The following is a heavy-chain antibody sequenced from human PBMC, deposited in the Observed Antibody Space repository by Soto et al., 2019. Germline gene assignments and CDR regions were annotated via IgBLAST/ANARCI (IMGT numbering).Heavy chain of an antibody. D-gene: IGHD1-7*01. J-gene: IGHJ4*02. Sequence: QLQLQESGPGLVKPSETLSLTCTVSGGSISSSPSYWGWIRQPPGKGLEWIAIISYSGTTYYNPSLNSQLTISVDTSNNQFSLRLSSVTATDTAVYFCARRNYPYYFDYWGQGTLVTVSS. CDR1: GGSISSSPSY. CDR3: ARRNYPYYFDY. CDR2: ISYSGTT. V-gene: IGHV4-39*01.